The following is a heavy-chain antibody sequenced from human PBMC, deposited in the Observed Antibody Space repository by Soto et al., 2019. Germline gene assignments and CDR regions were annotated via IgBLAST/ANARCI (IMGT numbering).Heavy chain of an antibody. J-gene: IGHJ3*02. CDR1: GFTFSTHS. CDR3: ARRLYCSSTSCPGAFDI. V-gene: IGHV3-21*01. D-gene: IGHD2-2*01. Sequence: PGGSLRLSCAASGFTFSTHSMNWVRQAPGKGPEWVSSINDKNNYIYYADSVKGRFTISRDNAKNSLYLQMNSLRAEDTAVYYCARRLYCSSTSCPGAFDIWGQGTMVTVSS. CDR2: INDKNNYI.